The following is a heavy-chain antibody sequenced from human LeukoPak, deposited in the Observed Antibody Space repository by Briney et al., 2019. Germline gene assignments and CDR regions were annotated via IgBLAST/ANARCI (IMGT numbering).Heavy chain of an antibody. J-gene: IGHJ3*02. CDR3: ARHGYCSGGSCFNAFDI. Sequence: SQTLSLTCTVSGGSISSGSYYWGWIRQPPRKGLEWIGSIYYSGSTYYNPSLKSRLTISVDMSKNHFSLKLSSVTAADTAVYYCARHGYCSGGSCFNAFDIWGQGTMVTVSS. CDR1: GGSISSGSYY. V-gene: IGHV4-39*01. CDR2: IYYSGST. D-gene: IGHD2-15*01.